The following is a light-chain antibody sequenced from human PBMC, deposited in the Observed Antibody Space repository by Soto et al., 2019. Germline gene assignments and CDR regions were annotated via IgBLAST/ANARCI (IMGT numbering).Light chain of an antibody. V-gene: IGKV3-15*01. CDR1: QSLGTN. CDR3: QHYADWPLT. Sequence: IVMTQSPGTLSLSPRERATLSCRASQSLGTNLGWYQQKPGQAPSLLIYGASTRATDIPARFSGSGSGTEFTLTIASLQSEDFTVYYCQHYADWPLTFGGGTKVEIK. CDR2: GAS. J-gene: IGKJ4*02.